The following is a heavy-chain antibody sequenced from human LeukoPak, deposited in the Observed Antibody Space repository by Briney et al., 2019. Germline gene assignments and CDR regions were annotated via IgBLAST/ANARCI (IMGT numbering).Heavy chain of an antibody. Sequence: ASVKVSCKASGYTFTSCYIHWVRQAPGQGLEWMGIINPSGGSTNYAQKFQGRVTTTRDTSTSTVYMELSSLRSEDTAVYYCARDGGMTTVTTWYVTWFDPWGQGTLVTVSS. J-gene: IGHJ5*02. CDR2: INPSGGST. CDR3: ARDGGMTTVTTWYVTWFDP. D-gene: IGHD4-17*01. V-gene: IGHV1-46*01. CDR1: GYTFTSCY.